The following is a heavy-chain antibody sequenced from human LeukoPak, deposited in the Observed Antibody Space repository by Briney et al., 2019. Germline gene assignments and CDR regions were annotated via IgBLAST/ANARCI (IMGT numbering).Heavy chain of an antibody. Sequence: SVKVSCKASGGIFSSYAISWVRQAPGQGLEWMGRIIPILGIANYAQKFQDRITMTRDTSTSTVYMELSSLRSEDTAVYYCVSIGRHLDPFDYWGQGTLVTVSP. J-gene: IGHJ4*02. V-gene: IGHV1-69*04. CDR2: IIPILGIA. D-gene: IGHD2-21*01. CDR1: GGIFSSYA. CDR3: VSIGRHLDPFDY.